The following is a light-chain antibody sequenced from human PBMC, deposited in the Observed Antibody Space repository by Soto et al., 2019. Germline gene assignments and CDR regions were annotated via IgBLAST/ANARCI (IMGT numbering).Light chain of an antibody. Sequence: ALTQPASVSGSPGQSITISCTGTSSDVGSYNLVAWYQQHPNKAPKLMIYEVTKRPSGVSNRFSGSKSGNTASLTISGLQAEDEADYYCCSYAGSSTHVVFGGGTKLTVL. V-gene: IGLV2-23*02. J-gene: IGLJ2*01. CDR3: CSYAGSSTHVV. CDR1: SSDVGSYNL. CDR2: EVT.